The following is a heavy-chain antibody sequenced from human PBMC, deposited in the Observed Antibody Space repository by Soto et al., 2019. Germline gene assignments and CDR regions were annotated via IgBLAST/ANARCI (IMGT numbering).Heavy chain of an antibody. CDR1: GFTFRSYA. Sequence: EVQLLESGGGWVQPGGSLRLSCAASGFTFRSYAMSWVRQAPGKGLEWVSAISGSGVSTYYADSVKGRFTISRDNSKNTLYLQMNSLRAEDTAVYYCAKEHHYSSSWSGFAYWGPGTLVTVSS. V-gene: IGHV3-23*01. D-gene: IGHD6-13*01. J-gene: IGHJ4*02. CDR2: ISGSGVST. CDR3: AKEHHYSSSWSGFAY.